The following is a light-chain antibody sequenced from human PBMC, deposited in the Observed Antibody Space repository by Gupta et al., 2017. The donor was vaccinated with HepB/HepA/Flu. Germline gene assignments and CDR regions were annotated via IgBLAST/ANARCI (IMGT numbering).Light chain of an antibody. Sequence: QLVLTQSPSASASLGAWVKLTCTLSSGHSSYAIAWHQQQPDKGPRYLMKLNSDGSHSKGDGIPDRFSGSSSWAERYLTISSLQSEDEADYYCQTWGTGLFGGGTKLTVL. V-gene: IGLV4-69*01. CDR3: QTWGTGL. J-gene: IGLJ2*01. CDR1: SGHSSYA. CDR2: LNSDGSH.